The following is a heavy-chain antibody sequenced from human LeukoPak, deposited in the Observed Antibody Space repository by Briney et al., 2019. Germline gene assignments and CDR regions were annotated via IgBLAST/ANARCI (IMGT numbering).Heavy chain of an antibody. J-gene: IGHJ4*02. CDR1: GFTFSSYW. V-gene: IGHV3-74*01. Sequence: PGGSLRLSCAASGFTFSSYWMHWVRQAPGKGLVWVSRINSNGSSTSYADSVKGRFTISRDNAKNTLYLQMNSLRAEDTAVYYCAMTYYYDSSGYPVNWSQGTLVTVSS. CDR2: INSNGSST. D-gene: IGHD3-22*01. CDR3: AMTYYYDSSGYPVN.